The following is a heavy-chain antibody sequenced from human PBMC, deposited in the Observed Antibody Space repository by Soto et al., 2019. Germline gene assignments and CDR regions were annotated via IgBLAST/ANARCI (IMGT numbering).Heavy chain of an antibody. CDR1: GDSINNNHW. J-gene: IGHJ5*02. V-gene: IGHV4-4*02. CDR2: TYHSGTT. Sequence: QVQLQESGPGLVQPSGTLSLTCAVSGDSINNNHWWSWGRQPPGKGLEWIGETYHSGTTNYNPSLTTQVTISIDKSKDHSSLKMNSVTAADTAVYYCAREGNSSPARGPNWFDPWGQGTLVTVSA. CDR3: AREGNSSPARGPNWFDP. D-gene: IGHD6-13*01.